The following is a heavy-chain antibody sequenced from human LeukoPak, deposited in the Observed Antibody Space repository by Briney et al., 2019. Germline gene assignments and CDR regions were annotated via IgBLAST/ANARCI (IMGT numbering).Heavy chain of an antibody. J-gene: IGHJ6*02. Sequence: PSETLSLTCTVSGGSISSYYWSWIRQPPGKGLEWIGYIYNSGSTNYNPSLKSRVTISVDTSKNQFSLKLSSVTAADTAVYYCARVEGSGWPGYYYYGMDVWGQGTTVTVSS. CDR1: GGSISSYY. CDR2: IYNSGST. D-gene: IGHD6-19*01. V-gene: IGHV4-59*01. CDR3: ARVEGSGWPGYYYYGMDV.